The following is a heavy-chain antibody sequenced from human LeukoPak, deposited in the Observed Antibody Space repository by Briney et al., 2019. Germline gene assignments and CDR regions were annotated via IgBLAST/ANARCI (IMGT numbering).Heavy chain of an antibody. D-gene: IGHD2-2*01. CDR1: GYTFTNYG. V-gene: IGHV1-2*02. CDR3: TREGRYCSSTSCSPDY. CDR2: INPNSGGT. Sequence: ASMKVSCKTSGYTFTNYGINWVRQVPGQGLEWMGWINPNSGGTNYAQKFQGRVTMTRDTSISTAYMELSRLRSDDTAVYYCTREGRYCSSTSCSPDYWGQGTLVTVSS. J-gene: IGHJ4*02.